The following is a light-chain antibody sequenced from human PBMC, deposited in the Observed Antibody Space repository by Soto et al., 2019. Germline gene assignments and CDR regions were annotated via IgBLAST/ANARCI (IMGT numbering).Light chain of an antibody. CDR1: SSDVGAYNY. J-gene: IGLJ2*01. Sequence: QSALTQPPSASGSPGQSVTSSCTGTSSDVGAYNYVSWYQQRPGKAPKLMIYEVTKRPSGVPDRFSGSKSGNTASLTVSGLQAEDEADYYCSSYAKTISVVFGGGTKVTVL. V-gene: IGLV2-8*01. CDR2: EVT. CDR3: SSYAKTISVV.